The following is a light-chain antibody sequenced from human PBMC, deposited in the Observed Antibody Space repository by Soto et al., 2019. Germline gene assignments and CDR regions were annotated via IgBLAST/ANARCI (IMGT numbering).Light chain of an antibody. Sequence: DIQMTQSPSSLSASVGDRVTITCRASQTITTYLNWYQHKPGKAPKLLIYAAISLQSGVPSRLSGSGAGTDFTLAISSRQPEDFATYYCQQTYSTPHTFCQGTKVESK. CDR3: QQTYSTPHT. CDR2: AAI. V-gene: IGKV1-39*01. CDR1: QTITTY. J-gene: IGKJ2*01.